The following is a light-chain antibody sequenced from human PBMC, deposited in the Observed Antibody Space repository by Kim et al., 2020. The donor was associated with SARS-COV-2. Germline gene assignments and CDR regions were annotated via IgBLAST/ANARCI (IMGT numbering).Light chain of an antibody. V-gene: IGLV3-19*01. CDR2: GKN. J-gene: IGLJ2*01. CDR1: SLRSYY. Sequence: ALGQTVRITCKGDSLRSYYASWYQQKPGQAPVLVIYGKNNRPSGIPDRSSGSSSGNTASLTITGAQAEDEADYYCNSRDSSGNHVVFGGGTKVTV. CDR3: NSRDSSGNHVV.